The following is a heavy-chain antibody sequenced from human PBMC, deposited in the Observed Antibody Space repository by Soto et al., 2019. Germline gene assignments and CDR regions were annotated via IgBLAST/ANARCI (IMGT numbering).Heavy chain of an antibody. CDR1: GYTFTNYG. J-gene: IGHJ4*02. V-gene: IGHV1-18*01. CDR2: ISPSNGNT. CDR3: ARGVAYCGGDCYSY. Sequence: ASVKVSCKASGYTFTNYGISWVRQAPGQGLEWMGWISPSNGNTKYAQKLQGRVTMTTDTYRSTAYMELRSLRSDDTAVYYCARGVAYCGGDCYSYWGQGTLVTVSS. D-gene: IGHD2-21*02.